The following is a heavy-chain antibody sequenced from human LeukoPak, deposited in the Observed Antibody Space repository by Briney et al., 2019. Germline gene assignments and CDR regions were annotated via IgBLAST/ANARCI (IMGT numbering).Heavy chain of an antibody. Sequence: GGSLRLSCAASGFTFSSYWMHWVRQAPGKGLEWVSYISSSSSTIYYSDSVKGRFTISRDNAKNSVYLQMNSLRDEDTAVYYCARQREFDYWGQGTLVTVSS. CDR1: GFTFSSYW. J-gene: IGHJ4*02. CDR3: ARQREFDY. V-gene: IGHV3-48*02. CDR2: ISSSSSTI. D-gene: IGHD1-26*01.